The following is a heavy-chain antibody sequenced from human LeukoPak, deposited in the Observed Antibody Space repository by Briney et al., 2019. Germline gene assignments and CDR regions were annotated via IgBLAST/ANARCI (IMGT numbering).Heavy chain of an antibody. CDR1: GYTFTGYY. V-gene: IGHV1-2*02. J-gene: IGHJ6*03. Sequence: ASVKVSCKASGYTFTGYYMHWVRQAPGQGLEWMGWINPNSGGTNYAQKFQGRVTMTRDTSISTAYMELSRLRSDDTAVYYCARDRELELSPPYYYYYMDVWGKGTTVTASS. CDR3: ARDRELELSPPYYYYYMDV. CDR2: INPNSGGT. D-gene: IGHD1-7*01.